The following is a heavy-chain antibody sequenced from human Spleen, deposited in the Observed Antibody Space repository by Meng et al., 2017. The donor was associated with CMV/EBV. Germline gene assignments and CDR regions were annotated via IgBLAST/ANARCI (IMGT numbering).Heavy chain of an antibody. J-gene: IGHJ4*02. CDR3: ARDGPHCSVGGCYFDF. Sequence: YTFTGYYMHWLRQAPGQGLECLGWLNPNSGGTNYAQKFQGRVTMSRDTSISTAYMELSRLTSDDTAVYYCARDGPHCSVGGCYFDFWGQGSLVTVSS. CDR2: LNPNSGGT. CDR1: YTFTGYY. V-gene: IGHV1-2*02. D-gene: IGHD2-15*01.